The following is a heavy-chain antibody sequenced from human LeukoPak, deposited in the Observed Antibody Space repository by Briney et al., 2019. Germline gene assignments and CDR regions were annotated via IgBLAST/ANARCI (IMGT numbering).Heavy chain of an antibody. CDR1: GYTFTSYG. D-gene: IGHD2-15*01. J-gene: IGHJ4*02. CDR3: VTAVEAAAFVYYFDY. Sequence: GASVKVSCKASGYTFTSYGISWVRQAPGQGLEWMGWISAYNGNTNYAQKLQGRVTMTTDTSTSTAYMELRSLRSDDTAVYYCVTAVEAAAFVYYFDYWGQGTLVTVSS. CDR2: ISAYNGNT. V-gene: IGHV1-18*01.